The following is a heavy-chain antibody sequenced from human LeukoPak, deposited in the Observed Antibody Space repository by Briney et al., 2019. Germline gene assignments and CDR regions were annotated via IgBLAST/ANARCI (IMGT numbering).Heavy chain of an antibody. CDR3: ARAWDYGDPFDY. V-gene: IGHV3-74*01. CDR1: GFIISSYE. CDR2: INSDGSST. D-gene: IGHD4-17*01. J-gene: IGHJ4*02. Sequence: GGSLRLSCAASGFIISSYEMNWVRQAPGKGLVWVSRINSDGSSTSYADSVKGRFTISRDNAKNTLYLQMNSLRAEDTAVYYCARAWDYGDPFDYWGQGTLVTVSS.